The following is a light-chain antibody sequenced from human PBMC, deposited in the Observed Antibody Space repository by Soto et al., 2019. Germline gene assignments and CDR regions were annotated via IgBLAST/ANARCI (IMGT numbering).Light chain of an antibody. CDR3: CSYAGSSSYVV. CDR2: EVS. J-gene: IGLJ2*01. V-gene: IGLV2-23*02. CDR1: SSNIGSYNL. Sequence: QSVLTQPASVSGSPEQSITISCTGASSNIGSYNLVSWYQHHPGKAPKLLLFEVSKRPSGISSRFSGSKSGNTASLTISGLQAEDEADYYCCSYAGSSSYVVFGGGTKVTVL.